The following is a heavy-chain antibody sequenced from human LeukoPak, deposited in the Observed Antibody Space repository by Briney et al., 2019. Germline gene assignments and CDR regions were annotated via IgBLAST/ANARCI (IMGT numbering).Heavy chain of an antibody. CDR1: GFTFSSYA. CDR3: AKSATITMILMVLSDEFYFDS. D-gene: IGHD3-22*01. V-gene: IGHV3-23*01. CDR2: LSGSGTST. J-gene: IGHJ4*02. Sequence: PGGSLRLSCAVSGFTFSSYAMSWVRQAPGKELEWVSTLSGSGTSTYYADSVKGRFTISRDNSKNTLYLQMNSLRAEDTAVYYCAKSATITMILMVLSDEFYFDSWGQGTLVTVSS.